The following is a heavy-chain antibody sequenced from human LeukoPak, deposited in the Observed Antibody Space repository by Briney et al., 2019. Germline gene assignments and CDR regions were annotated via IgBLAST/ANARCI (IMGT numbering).Heavy chain of an antibody. V-gene: IGHV4-38-2*02. Sequence: SETLSLTCTVSGYSISSGYYWGWIRQPPGKGLEWIGSIYHSGSTYYNPSLKSRVTISVDTSKNQFSLKLSSVTAADTAVYYCASDPGIAAAGTFSYSNFDYWGQGTLVTVSS. D-gene: IGHD6-13*01. CDR3: ASDPGIAAAGTFSYSNFDY. CDR1: GYSISSGYY. J-gene: IGHJ4*02. CDR2: IYHSGST.